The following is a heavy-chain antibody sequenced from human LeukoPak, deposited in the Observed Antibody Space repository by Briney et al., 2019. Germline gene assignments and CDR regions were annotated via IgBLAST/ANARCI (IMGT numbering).Heavy chain of an antibody. D-gene: IGHD5-18*01. V-gene: IGHV4-39*01. CDR3: ARQVPGGYSYVRRNNFDN. CDR1: GGSISSSSYY. CDR2: IYYSGST. J-gene: IGHJ4*02. Sequence: RTSETLSLTCTVSGGSISSSSYYWGWIRQPPGKGLEWIGSIYYSGSTYYNPSLKSRVTISVDTSKNQFSLKLSSVTAADTAVYYCARQVPGGYSYVRRNNFDNWGQGTLVTVSS.